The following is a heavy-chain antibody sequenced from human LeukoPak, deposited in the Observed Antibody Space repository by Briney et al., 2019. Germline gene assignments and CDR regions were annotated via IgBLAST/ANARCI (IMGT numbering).Heavy chain of an antibody. CDR3: AKGPEVVTTTYWYFDL. V-gene: IGHV3-23*01. CDR2: ISGSGQNT. J-gene: IGHJ2*01. Sequence: GGSLRLSCAGSGFTLSNYALTWVRQVPGKGLEWVSSISGSGQNTYYADSVKGRFTISRDNSDNTLSLQMNSLTVEDTAMYFRAKGPEVVTTTYWYFDLWGRGTLVTVSS. D-gene: IGHD2-21*02. CDR1: GFTLSNYA.